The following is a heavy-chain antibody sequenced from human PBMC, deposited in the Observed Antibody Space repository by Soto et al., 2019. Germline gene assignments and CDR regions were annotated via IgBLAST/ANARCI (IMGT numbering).Heavy chain of an antibody. V-gene: IGHV3-7*03. CDR2: INQDGSEK. Sequence: PGGSLRLSCVASGFTFSRFWMNWIRQIPGKGLEWVAIINQDGSEKFYVDSVKGRFTISRDTAKNSLFLQMNSLRAEGTAVYYCARKMMGSFDSWGQGALVTVSS. J-gene: IGHJ4*02. D-gene: IGHD3-16*01. CDR1: GFTFSRFW. CDR3: ARKMMGSFDS.